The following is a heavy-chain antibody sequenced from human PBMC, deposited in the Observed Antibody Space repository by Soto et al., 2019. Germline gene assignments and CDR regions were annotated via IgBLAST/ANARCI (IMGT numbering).Heavy chain of an antibody. CDR1: GFTFSSYW. CDR2: INQDGSSK. Sequence: EVQLVESGGGLVQPGGSLRLSCAASGFTFSSYWMSWVRQAPGKGLGWVATINQDGSSKSYVDSVKGLFTISRDNAKNSLYLQMNGRRAEDTAVYYCVRDIRGSSSTNWGQGTLLTVSS. J-gene: IGHJ4*02. CDR3: VRDIRGSSSTN. D-gene: IGHD6-13*01. V-gene: IGHV3-7*01.